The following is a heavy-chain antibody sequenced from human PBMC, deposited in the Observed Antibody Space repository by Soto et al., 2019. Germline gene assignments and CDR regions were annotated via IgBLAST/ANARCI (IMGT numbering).Heavy chain of an antibody. CDR2: FIPVIGTG. V-gene: IGHV1-69*08. Sequence: QVQLVQSGAELKRPGSSVTVSCKTSGGTSNTHAISWMRQAPGQGLEWIGRFIPVIGTGNYAQKFEGRLSITADTSTSTVYMGLSGVTSDDTAVYYCARGWDFGSGGLAWFDPWGQGALVAVSS. CDR3: ARGWDFGSGGLAWFDP. CDR1: GGTSNTHA. J-gene: IGHJ5*02. D-gene: IGHD3-10*01.